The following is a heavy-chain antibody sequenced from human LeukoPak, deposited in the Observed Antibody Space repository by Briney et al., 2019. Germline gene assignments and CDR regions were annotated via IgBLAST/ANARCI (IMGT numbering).Heavy chain of an antibody. D-gene: IGHD3-10*01. CDR1: GFTFSNYG. V-gene: IGHV3-30*03. Sequence: GGSLRLSCAASGFTFSNYGMHWVRQAPGKGLEWVAVISYDGSNKYYTDSVMGRFTISRDNSKNSLYLQMNSLRAEDTAVYYCARDLYYYGSGSYVPGLPDYWGQGTLVTVSS. CDR3: ARDLYYYGSGSYVPGLPDY. CDR2: ISYDGSNK. J-gene: IGHJ4*02.